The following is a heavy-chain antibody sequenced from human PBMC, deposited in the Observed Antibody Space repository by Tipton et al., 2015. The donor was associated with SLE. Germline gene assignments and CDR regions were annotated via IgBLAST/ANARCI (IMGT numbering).Heavy chain of an antibody. J-gene: IGHJ4*02. CDR2: ISSNGGST. V-gene: IGHV3-64*04. CDR1: GFTFSSYA. D-gene: IGHD6-13*01. CDR3: AKANGIAAAGFDY. Sequence: SLRLSCSASGFTFSSYAMHWVRQAPGKGLEYVSAISSNGGSTYYADSVKGRFTISRDNSKNTLYLQMNSLRAEDTAVYYCAKANGIAAAGFDYWGQGTLVTVSS.